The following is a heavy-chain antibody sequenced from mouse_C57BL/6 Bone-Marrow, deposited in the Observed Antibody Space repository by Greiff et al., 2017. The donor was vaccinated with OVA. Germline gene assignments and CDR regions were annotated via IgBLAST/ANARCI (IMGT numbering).Heavy chain of an antibody. CDR1: GFTFNDYY. CDR2: IDPADGDT. V-gene: IGHV14-1*01. J-gene: IGHJ4*01. D-gene: IGHD1-1*01. CDR3: TTLYDGSSRDY. Sequence: VQLKQSGAELVRPGASVKLSCTASGFTFNDYYMHWVKQRPEQGLEWIGRIDPADGDTEYAPKFQGKATMTADTSSTTAYLQLSSLTSEDTAVYYCTTLYDGSSRDYWGQGTSVTVSS.